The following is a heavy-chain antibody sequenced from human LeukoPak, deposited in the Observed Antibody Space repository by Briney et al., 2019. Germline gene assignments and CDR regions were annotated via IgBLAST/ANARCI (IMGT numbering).Heavy chain of an antibody. Sequence: PGGSLRLSCAASGFTFSTYWMNWVRQAPGKGLEWVANIKPDGSEKYYVDYVKGRFTLSRDNAKNSLYLQMNSLRVEDTAVYYCARDWGHFDSWGQGTLVTVSS. J-gene: IGHJ4*02. CDR3: ARDWGHFDS. D-gene: IGHD7-27*01. CDR2: IKPDGSEK. CDR1: GFTFSTYW. V-gene: IGHV3-7*01.